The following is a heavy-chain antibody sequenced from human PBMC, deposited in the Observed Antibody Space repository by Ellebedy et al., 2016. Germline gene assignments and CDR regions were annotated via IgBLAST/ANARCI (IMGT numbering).Heavy chain of an antibody. D-gene: IGHD2-15*01. CDR3: ATLLRNLLDY. CDR1: GFTFDDYG. J-gene: IGHJ4*02. V-gene: IGHV3-20*04. CDR2: INWNGGST. Sequence: GESLKISCAASGFTFDDYGMSWVRQAPGKGLEWVSGINWNGGSTVYADSVKGRFAISRDNAKNSLYLQMTSLRAEDTAVYYCATLLRNLLDYWGQGTLVTVSS.